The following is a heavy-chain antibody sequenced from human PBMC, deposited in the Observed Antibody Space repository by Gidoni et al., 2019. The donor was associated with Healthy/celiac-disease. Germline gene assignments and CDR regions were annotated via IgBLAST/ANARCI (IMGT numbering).Heavy chain of an antibody. CDR2: ISYDGSNK. CDR1: GFTFSSYA. D-gene: IGHD3-10*01. J-gene: IGHJ4*02. V-gene: IGHV3-30*04. Sequence: QVQLVESGGGVVQPGRSLRLSCAASGFTFSSYAMHWVRQAPGQGLEWVTVISYDGSNKYYADSVKGRFTISRDNSKNTLYLQMNSLRAEDTAVYYCARDSGSGSYIDYWGQGTLVTVSS. CDR3: ARDSGSGSYIDY.